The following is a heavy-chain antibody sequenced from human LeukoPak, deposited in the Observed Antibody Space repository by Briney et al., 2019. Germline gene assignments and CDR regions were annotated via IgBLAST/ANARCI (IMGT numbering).Heavy chain of an antibody. CDR2: IYYSGST. CDR1: GGSISSGGYY. CDR3: ARAPLYYDFLDAFDI. Sequence: SQTLSLTCTVSGGSISSGGYYWSWIRQHPGKGLEWIGYIYYSGSTYYNPSLKSRVTISVNTSKNQFSLKLSSVTAADTAVYYCARAPLYYDFLDAFDIWGQGTMVTVSS. J-gene: IGHJ3*02. V-gene: IGHV4-31*03. D-gene: IGHD3-3*01.